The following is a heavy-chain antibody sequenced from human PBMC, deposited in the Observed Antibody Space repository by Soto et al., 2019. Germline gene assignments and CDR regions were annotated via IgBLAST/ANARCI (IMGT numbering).Heavy chain of an antibody. V-gene: IGHV4-34*01. CDR3: ARDQITMVRGGDYYYYGMDV. D-gene: IGHD3-10*01. Sequence: SETLSLTCAVYGGSFSGYYWSWIRQPPGKGLEWIGEINHSGSTNHNPSLKSRVTISVDTSKNQFSLKLSSVTAADTAVYYCARDQITMVRGGDYYYYGMDVWGQGTTVTVSS. J-gene: IGHJ6*02. CDR1: GGSFSGYY. CDR2: INHSGST.